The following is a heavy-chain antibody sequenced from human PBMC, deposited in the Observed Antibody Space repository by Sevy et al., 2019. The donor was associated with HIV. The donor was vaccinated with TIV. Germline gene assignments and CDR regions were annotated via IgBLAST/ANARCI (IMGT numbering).Heavy chain of an antibody. Sequence: GGSLRLSCVASGFTFRTYDIHWVRQAPGKGLEWVAVISHDGSNKYNADSVKGRFIISRENSKNALYLQMSSLRVDDRADYYCAKDRRPNLVYYDLGSGSSGMDVWGQGTTVTVSS. CDR1: GFTFRTYD. D-gene: IGHD3-3*01. V-gene: IGHV3-30*18. J-gene: IGHJ6*02. CDR2: ISHDGSNK. CDR3: AKDRRPNLVYYDLGSGSSGMDV.